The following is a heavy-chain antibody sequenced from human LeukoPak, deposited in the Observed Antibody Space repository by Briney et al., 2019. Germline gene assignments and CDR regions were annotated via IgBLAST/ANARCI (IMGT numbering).Heavy chain of an antibody. CDR1: GGSFSGYY. V-gene: IGHV4-34*01. Sequence: KPSETLSLTCAVYGGSFSGYYWSWIRQPPGKGLEWIGEINHSGSANYNPSLKSRVTISVDTSKNQFSLKLSSVTAADTAVYYCARRVRPFEYYYDSSGYYLDYWGQGTLVTVSS. CDR2: INHSGSA. J-gene: IGHJ4*02. D-gene: IGHD3-22*01. CDR3: ARRVRPFEYYYDSSGYYLDY.